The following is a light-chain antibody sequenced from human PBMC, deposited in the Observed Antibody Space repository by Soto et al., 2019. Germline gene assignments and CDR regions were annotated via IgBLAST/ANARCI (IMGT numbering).Light chain of an antibody. V-gene: IGKV3-20*01. CDR3: EEYGSSFSFT. CDR2: GAS. CDR1: QSVSSSY. Sequence: EIVLTQSPGTLSLSPGERATLSCRASQSVSSSYLAWYQQKPGQAPRLLIYGASSRATGIPDRFSGSGSGTYFTLTISTLEHEDFAVYYYEEYGSSFSFTFGPGTKVDIK. J-gene: IGKJ3*01.